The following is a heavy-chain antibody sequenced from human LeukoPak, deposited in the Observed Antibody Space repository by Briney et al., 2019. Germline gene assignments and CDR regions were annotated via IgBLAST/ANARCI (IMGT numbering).Heavy chain of an antibody. Sequence: SETLSLTCTVSGGSISSGGYYWSWIRQHPGKGLEWIGYIYYSGSTYYNPSLKSRVTISVDTSKNQFSLKLSSVTAADTAVYYCARGLYSGYYRPFDYWGQGTLVTVSS. CDR2: IYYSGST. D-gene: IGHD3-22*01. CDR1: GGSISSGGYY. J-gene: IGHJ4*02. CDR3: ARGLYSGYYRPFDY. V-gene: IGHV4-31*03.